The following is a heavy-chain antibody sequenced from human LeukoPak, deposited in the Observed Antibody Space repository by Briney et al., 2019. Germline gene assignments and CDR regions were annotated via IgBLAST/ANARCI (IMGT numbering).Heavy chain of an antibody. CDR1: GDSISNYY. CDR2: IYTSGST. D-gene: IGHD2-2*01. Sequence: PSETLSLTCTLSGDSISNYYWSWIRQPPGKGLEWIGYIYTSGSTIYHPSLKGRLAISVDTSKDQFSLKLSSVTAADTAVYYCAGTPYCSSDSCCRFYDGNDGFDIWGQGTKVTVS. CDR3: AGTPYCSSDSCCRFYDGNDGFDI. V-gene: IGHV4-4*09. J-gene: IGHJ3*02.